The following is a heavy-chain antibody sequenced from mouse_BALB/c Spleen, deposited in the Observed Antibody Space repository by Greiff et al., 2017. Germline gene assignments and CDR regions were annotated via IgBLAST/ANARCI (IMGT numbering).Heavy chain of an antibody. J-gene: IGHJ3*01. Sequence: VQLHQSGAELVRPGVSVKISCKGSGYTFTDYAMHWVKQSHAKSLEWIGVISTYYGDASYNQKFKGKATMTVDKSSSTAYMQLSSLTSEDSAVYFCARSGDYDGSGFAYWGQGTLVTVSA. CDR3: ARSGDYDGSGFAY. CDR1: GYTFTDYA. CDR2: ISTYYGDA. D-gene: IGHD2-4*01. V-gene: IGHV1S137*01.